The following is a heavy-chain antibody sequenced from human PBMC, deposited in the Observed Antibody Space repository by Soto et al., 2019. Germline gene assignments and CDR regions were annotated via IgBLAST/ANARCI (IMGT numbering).Heavy chain of an antibody. J-gene: IGHJ5*02. CDR1: AFTFSRNV. V-gene: IGHV3-23*01. D-gene: IGHD2-21*02. CDR3: AKNGCGGDCYSSVAGNWFDP. Sequence: GGALRLSSLASAFTFSRNVMSCVGQAPGKRLEWISIISGSGGSTYYADSVKGRFTISRDNSNNTLYLQMHSLTAADTAVYYCAKNGCGGDCYSSVAGNWFDPWGQGTLVTVSS. CDR2: ISGSGGST.